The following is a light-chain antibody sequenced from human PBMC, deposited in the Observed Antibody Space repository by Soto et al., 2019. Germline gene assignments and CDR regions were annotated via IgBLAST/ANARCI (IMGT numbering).Light chain of an antibody. Sequence: QSALTQPASVSGSPGQSITISCTGTSSDVGGYNFVSWYQQHPGKAPKLVIYEVINRPSGVSNRFSGSKSGNTASLTISGLQAEDEADYYCSSYTSSNTLVFGTGTKVTVL. V-gene: IGLV2-14*01. CDR3: SSYTSSNTLV. CDR1: SSDVGGYNF. J-gene: IGLJ1*01. CDR2: EVI.